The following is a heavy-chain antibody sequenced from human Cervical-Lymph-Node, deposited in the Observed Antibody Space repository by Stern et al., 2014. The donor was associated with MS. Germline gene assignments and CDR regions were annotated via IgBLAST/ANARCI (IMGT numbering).Heavy chain of an antibody. V-gene: IGHV1-8*01. CDR1: GYTFTSFD. CDR3: ASCVGSCSYYYFAMDV. J-gene: IGHJ6*02. D-gene: IGHD2-15*01. Sequence: QMQLVQSGAEVKKPGASVKVSCKASGYTFTSFDMNWVRQAPGQGLEGMGWMNPNSGDTGYAQKFQGRVTMTRNTSISTAYLELSSLRSEDSAVYYCASCVGSCSYYYFAMDVWGQGTTVTVSS. CDR2: MNPNSGDT.